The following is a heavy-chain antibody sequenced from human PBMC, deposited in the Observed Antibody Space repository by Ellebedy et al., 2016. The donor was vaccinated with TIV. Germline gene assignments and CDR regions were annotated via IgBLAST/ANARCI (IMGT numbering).Heavy chain of an antibody. CDR3: VTQRGLD. Sequence: GGSLRLSXAASGFTFSNYWMNWVRQAPGKGLEWVANIKEGGTKRYYVDSVKGRFSISRDDAKNSIYLQMNSLRVEDTAIYYCVTQRGLDWGRGTLVTVSS. CDR2: IKEGGTKR. J-gene: IGHJ4*02. CDR1: GFTFSNYW. D-gene: IGHD6-19*01. V-gene: IGHV3-7*01.